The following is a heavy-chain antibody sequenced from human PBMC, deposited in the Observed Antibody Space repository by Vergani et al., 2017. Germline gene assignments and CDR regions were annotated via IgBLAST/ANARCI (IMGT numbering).Heavy chain of an antibody. J-gene: IGHJ6*02. D-gene: IGHD6-13*01. Sequence: QVQLVESGGGVVQPGRSLRLSCAASGFTFSSYGMHWVRQAPGKGLEWVAVISYDGSNKYYADSVKGRFTISRDNSKNTLYLQMNSLRAEDTAVYYCTTDPEGTSQLVAYYYYYGMDVWGQGTTVTVSS. CDR2: ISYDGSNK. V-gene: IGHV3-30*03. CDR3: TTDPEGTSQLVAYYYYYGMDV. CDR1: GFTFSSYG.